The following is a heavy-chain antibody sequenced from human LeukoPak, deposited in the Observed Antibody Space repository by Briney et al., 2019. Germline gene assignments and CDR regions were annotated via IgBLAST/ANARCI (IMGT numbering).Heavy chain of an antibody. V-gene: IGHV4-39*07. D-gene: IGHD6-13*01. CDR3: AREVSSSSWYVDYFDY. J-gene: IGHJ4*02. CDR1: GGSISSSSYY. Sequence: SETLSLTCTVSGGSISSSSYYWGWIRQPPGKGLEWIGSIYYSGSTYYNPSLKSRVTMSVDTSKNQFSLKLSSVTAADTAVYYCAREVSSSSWYVDYFDYWGQGTLVTVSS. CDR2: IYYSGST.